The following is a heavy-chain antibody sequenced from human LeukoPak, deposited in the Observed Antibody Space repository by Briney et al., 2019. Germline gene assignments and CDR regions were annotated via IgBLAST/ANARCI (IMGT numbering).Heavy chain of an antibody. CDR3: AREEMATISFDY. CDR1: GFTVSRNY. D-gene: IGHD5-24*01. Sequence: GGSLRLSCAASGFTVSRNYMSWVRQAPGKGLEWVSVIYSGGSTYYADSVKGRFTISRDNSKNTLYLQMNSLRAEDTAVYYCAREEMATISFDYWGQGTLVNVSS. V-gene: IGHV3-66*01. CDR2: IYSGGST. J-gene: IGHJ4*02.